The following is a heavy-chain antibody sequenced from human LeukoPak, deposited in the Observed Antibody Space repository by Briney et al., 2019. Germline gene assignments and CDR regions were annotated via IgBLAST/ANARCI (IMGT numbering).Heavy chain of an antibody. D-gene: IGHD2-15*01. V-gene: IGHV1-46*01. CDR1: GYTFTSYY. CDR3: ARDRNVVVVAATLDY. CDR2: INPSGGST. Sequence: ASVKVSCKASGYTFTSYYMHWVRQAPGQGLEWMGIINPSGGSTSYAQKFQGRVTMTRDTSSSTVYMELSSLRSEDTAVYYCARDRNVVVVAATLDYWGQGTLVTVSS. J-gene: IGHJ4*02.